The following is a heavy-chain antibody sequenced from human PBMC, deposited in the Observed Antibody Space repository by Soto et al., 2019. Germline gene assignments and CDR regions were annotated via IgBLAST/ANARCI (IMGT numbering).Heavy chain of an antibody. V-gene: IGHV3-23*01. CDR3: ARFFGIGFDS. CDR2: INNSGGST. J-gene: IGHJ4*02. Sequence: PGGSLRLSCVASGFTFSSCDMHWVRQAPGKGLEWVSDINNSGGSTYYADSVKGPFTISRDNSKNTLYLQMNSLRSEDTAVYYCARFFGIGFDSSGQGTLVTVSS. D-gene: IGHD3-10*01. CDR1: GFTFSSCD.